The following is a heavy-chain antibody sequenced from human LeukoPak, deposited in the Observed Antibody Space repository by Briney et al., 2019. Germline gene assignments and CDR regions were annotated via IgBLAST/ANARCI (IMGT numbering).Heavy chain of an antibody. Sequence: SETLSLTCTVSGGSISSGDSYWSWIRQPPGKGLEWIGYIYYSGSTYYNPSLKSRVTISVDTSKNQFSLKLSSATAADTAVYYCARVLGYDILTGPMGAFDIWGQGTMVTVSS. J-gene: IGHJ3*02. CDR1: GGSISSGDSY. CDR3: ARVLGYDILTGPMGAFDI. V-gene: IGHV4-30-4*01. D-gene: IGHD3-9*01. CDR2: IYYSGST.